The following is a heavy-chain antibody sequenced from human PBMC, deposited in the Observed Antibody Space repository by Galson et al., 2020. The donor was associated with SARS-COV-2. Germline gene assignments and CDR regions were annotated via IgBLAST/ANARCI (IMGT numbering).Heavy chain of an antibody. Sequence: GESLKISCEASGFTFSSYAMTWVRQAPGKGLEWVSAINGRGDSTYYADSVKGRFTISRDNSKNTLYLQMNSLRVEDTAVYFCSRGAYYKGYYYDYWGQGTLVTVSS. V-gene: IGHV3-23*01. D-gene: IGHD3-10*01. CDR1: GFTFSSYA. CDR3: SRGAYYKGYYYDY. CDR2: INGRGDST. J-gene: IGHJ4*02.